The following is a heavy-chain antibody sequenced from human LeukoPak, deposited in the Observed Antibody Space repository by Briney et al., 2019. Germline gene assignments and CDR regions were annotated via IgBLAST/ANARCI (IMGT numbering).Heavy chain of an antibody. CDR3: ARDQSSYYDFWSATDSAFDI. CDR1: GGSISSSSYY. J-gene: IGHJ3*02. CDR2: IYYSGST. V-gene: IGHV4-39*07. Sequence: SETLSLTCTVSGGSISSSSYYWGWIRQPPGKGLEWIGSIYYSGSTYYNPSLKSRVTISVDTSKNQFSLKLSSVTAADTAVYYCARDQSSYYDFWSATDSAFDIWGQGTMVTVSS. D-gene: IGHD3-3*01.